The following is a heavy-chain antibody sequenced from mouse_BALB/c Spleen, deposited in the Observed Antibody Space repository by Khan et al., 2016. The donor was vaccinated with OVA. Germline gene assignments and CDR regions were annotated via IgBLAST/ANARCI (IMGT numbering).Heavy chain of an antibody. CDR1: GFNIKDTY. D-gene: IGHD1-1*01. Sequence: VQLKQSGAELVKPGASVKLSCTASGFNIKDTYMHWVKQRPEQGLEWIGRIDPANGNTKHDPTFQGKATITADTSSNTAYLQLSSLTSEDTAVYYCATYCFGSSRYFDYWGQGTTLTVSS. J-gene: IGHJ2*01. CDR2: IDPANGNT. CDR3: ATYCFGSSRYFDY. V-gene: IGHV14-3*02.